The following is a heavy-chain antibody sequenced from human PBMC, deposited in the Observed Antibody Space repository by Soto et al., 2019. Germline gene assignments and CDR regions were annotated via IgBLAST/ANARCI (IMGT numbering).Heavy chain of an antibody. CDR1: IGSFNTDNW. Sequence: QVQLQESGPGLVKPSGTLSLTCAVSIGSFNTDNWWSWVRQPPGKGLEWIGEIHPRGSNNYNPSLNGRVTLSVENSKNPFSLGLRYVTAADTAVYYCARNGWFAQGLWGQGTLVTVSS. V-gene: IGHV4-4*02. CDR3: ARNGWFAQGL. D-gene: IGHD6-19*01. CDR2: IHPRGSN. J-gene: IGHJ4*02.